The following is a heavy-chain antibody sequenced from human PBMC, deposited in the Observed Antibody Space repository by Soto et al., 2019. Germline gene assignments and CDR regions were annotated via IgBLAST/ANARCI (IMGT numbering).Heavy chain of an antibody. CDR2: IYYSGST. CDR1: GGSISSSSYY. Sequence: QLQLQESGPGLVKPSETLSLTCTVSGGSISSSSYYWGWIRQPPGKGLEWIGSIYYSGSTYYNPSLKSRVTITVDPSKNQFSLKLSSVTAADTAVYYCARSEELNFDYWGQGTLVTVSS. D-gene: IGHD3-10*01. J-gene: IGHJ4*02. CDR3: ARSEELNFDY. V-gene: IGHV4-39*01.